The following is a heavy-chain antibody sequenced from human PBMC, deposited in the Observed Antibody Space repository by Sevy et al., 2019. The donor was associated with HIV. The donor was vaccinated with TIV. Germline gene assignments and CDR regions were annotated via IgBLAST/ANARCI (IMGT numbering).Heavy chain of an antibody. D-gene: IGHD6-13*01. CDR3: TRWKAAQSIFDY. J-gene: IGHJ4*02. CDR2: LKSDVYGGTV. CDR1: GFTFGDYC. Sequence: GGSLRLSCTASGFTFGDYCMSWVRQAPGKGLEWVAFLKSDVYGGTVDHAGSVGGRFVISRDDSKTIAYLQMNDRKTEDTGVYYCTRWKAAQSIFDYWGQGALVTVSS. V-gene: IGHV3-49*04.